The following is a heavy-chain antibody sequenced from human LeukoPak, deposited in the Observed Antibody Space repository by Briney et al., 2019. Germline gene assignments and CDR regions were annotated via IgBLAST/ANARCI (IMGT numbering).Heavy chain of an antibody. CDR2: INPSDGAT. CDR3: ARASRGSSWYGGYYGMDV. J-gene: IGHJ6*02. Sequence: ASVKVSCKASGYTFTKYYIHWVRQAPGQGLEWMGMINPSDGATTYAQRFQGRVTMTRDMSTTTVYMDLRSLRSEDTAVYYCARASRGSSWYGGYYGMDVWGQGTTVTVSS. V-gene: IGHV1-46*01. CDR1: GYTFTKYY. D-gene: IGHD6-13*01.